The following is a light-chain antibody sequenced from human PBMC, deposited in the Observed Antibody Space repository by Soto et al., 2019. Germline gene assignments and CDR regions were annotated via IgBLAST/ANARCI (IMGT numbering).Light chain of an antibody. Sequence: QSVLTQPPSASGTPGQRVSISCSGSTSNIGSDSVYWYQQLPGMAPKLLINRNTERPSGVPDRFSASKSGTSASLTNSGLRSADEADYYCAAWDDSLSIDVFGTGTKVTVL. CDR3: AAWDDSLSIDV. V-gene: IGLV1-47*01. J-gene: IGLJ1*01. CDR1: TSNIGSDS. CDR2: RNT.